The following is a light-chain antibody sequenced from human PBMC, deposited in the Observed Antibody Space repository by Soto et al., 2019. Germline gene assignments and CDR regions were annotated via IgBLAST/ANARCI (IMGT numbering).Light chain of an antibody. CDR1: QGIRND. CDR2: AAS. V-gene: IGKV1-27*01. Sequence: DIQMTQSPSSLSAFVGDRVTITCQASQGIRNDLAWYQQKPGKVPKLLIYAASALQSGVPSRFSGSGAGTDLTLSISSLQPEDVATYYCQNYNSVPFTFGPGTKVNVK. CDR3: QNYNSVPFT. J-gene: IGKJ3*01.